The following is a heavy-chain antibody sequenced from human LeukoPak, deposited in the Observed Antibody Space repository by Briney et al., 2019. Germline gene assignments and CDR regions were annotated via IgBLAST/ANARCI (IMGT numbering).Heavy chain of an antibody. D-gene: IGHD1-7*01. CDR3: ARAHNWKYGTFDY. J-gene: IGHJ4*02. V-gene: IGHV3-48*03. CDR2: ISSSGNTI. Sequence: PGGSLRLSCAASRFTFSNYEMNWVRQAPGKGLEWVSYISSSGNTIYYADFVKGRFTISRDNAKNSLYLQMNSLRVEDTAVYYCARAHNWKYGTFDYWGQGTLVTVSS. CDR1: RFTFSNYE.